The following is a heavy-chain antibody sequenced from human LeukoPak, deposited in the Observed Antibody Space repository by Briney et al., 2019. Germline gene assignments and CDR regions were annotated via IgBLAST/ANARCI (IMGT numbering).Heavy chain of an antibody. Sequence: SETLSLTCAVYGGSFSGYYWSWLRQPPGKGLEWFGEINHSESTNYNPSLKSRVTISVDTSKNQFSLKLSSVTAADTAVYYCARGGSGSYYNIPYYYYGMDVWGKGTTVTVSS. V-gene: IGHV4-34*01. J-gene: IGHJ6*04. CDR1: GGSFSGYY. D-gene: IGHD3-10*01. CDR2: INHSEST. CDR3: ARGGSGSYYNIPYYYYGMDV.